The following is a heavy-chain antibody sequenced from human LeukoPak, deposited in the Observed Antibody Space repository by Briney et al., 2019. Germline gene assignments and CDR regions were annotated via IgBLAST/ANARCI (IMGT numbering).Heavy chain of an antibody. V-gene: IGHV3-9*01. D-gene: IGHD4-17*01. CDR1: GFTFDDYA. Sequence: GGSLRLSCAASGFTFDDYAMHWVRHAPGKGLEWVPGISWNSGSIGYADSVKGRFTISRDNSKNTLYLQMNSLRAEDTAVYYCARDHSSYGDYPDYWGQGTLVTVSS. J-gene: IGHJ4*02. CDR3: ARDHSSYGDYPDY. CDR2: ISWNSGSI.